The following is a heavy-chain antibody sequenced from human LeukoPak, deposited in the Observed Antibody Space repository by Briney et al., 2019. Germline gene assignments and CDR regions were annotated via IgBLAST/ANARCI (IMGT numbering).Heavy chain of an antibody. V-gene: IGHV3-48*03. CDR2: ISSSGSTI. Sequence: GGSLRLSCAASGFTFSSYEMNWVRQAPGKGLEWASYISSSGSTIYYADSVKGRFTISRDNAKNSLYLQMNSLRAEDTAVYYCARVNMVRGVIITEEGWFDPWGQGTLVTVSS. CDR1: GFTFSSYE. J-gene: IGHJ5*02. D-gene: IGHD3-10*01. CDR3: ARVNMVRGVIITEEGWFDP.